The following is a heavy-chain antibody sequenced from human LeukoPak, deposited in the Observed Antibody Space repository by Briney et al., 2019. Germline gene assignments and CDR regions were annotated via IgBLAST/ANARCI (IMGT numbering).Heavy chain of an antibody. CDR3: ARGTTVVAATQLGY. J-gene: IGHJ4*02. V-gene: IGHV1-69*01. CDR2: IIPIFGTA. Sequence: GSSVKVSCKASGGTFSSYAISWVRQAPGQGLEWMGGIIPIFGTANYAQKFQGRVTITADESTSTAYMELSSLRSEDTAVYYCARGTTVVAATQLGYWGQGTLVTVSS. CDR1: GGTFSSYA. D-gene: IGHD2-15*01.